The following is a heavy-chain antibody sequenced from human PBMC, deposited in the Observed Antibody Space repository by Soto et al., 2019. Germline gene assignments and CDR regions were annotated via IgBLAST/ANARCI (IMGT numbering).Heavy chain of an antibody. CDR1: GGTFSRDS. V-gene: IGHV1-69*12. D-gene: IGHD2-15*01. J-gene: IGHJ4*02. Sequence: QVQLVLSGAEVKKPGSSVKVSCKASGGTFSRDSFSWVRQAPGQGLEWMGGIIPMFDTPIYAQKFQDRVTITADESTSTAYMQLSSLRSGDTAVYYCARSGGLDRDFNYWGQGSLVTVSS. CDR2: IIPMFDTP. CDR3: ARSGGLDRDFNY.